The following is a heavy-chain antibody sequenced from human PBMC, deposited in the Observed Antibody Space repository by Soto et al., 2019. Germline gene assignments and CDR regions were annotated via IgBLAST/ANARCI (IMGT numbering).Heavy chain of an antibody. J-gene: IGHJ4*02. CDR2: ISSNSNYI. CDR3: ARDRGGVLPAALGY. V-gene: IGHV3-21*01. CDR1: GFTFNTYS. D-gene: IGHD2-2*01. Sequence: EVQLVESGGGLVKPGGSLRLSCAASGFTFNTYSMNWVRQAPGKGLEWVSSISSNSNYIYYADLVKGRFTISRDNAKNSLYLHMNSLRAEDTAVYYCARDRGGVLPAALGYWGQGTLVTVSS.